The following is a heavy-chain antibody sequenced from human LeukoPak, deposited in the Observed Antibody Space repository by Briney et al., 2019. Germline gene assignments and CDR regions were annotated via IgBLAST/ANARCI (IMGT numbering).Heavy chain of an antibody. D-gene: IGHD5-24*01. Sequence: SETLSLTCTVSGGSISSSSYYWGWIRQPPGKGLEWIGSIYYSGSTNYNPSLKSRVTISVDASKNQFSLKLSSVTAADTAVYYCARRRKMATLYYFDYWGQGTLVTVSS. V-gene: IGHV4-39*07. J-gene: IGHJ4*02. CDR3: ARRRKMATLYYFDY. CDR2: IYYSGST. CDR1: GGSISSSSYY.